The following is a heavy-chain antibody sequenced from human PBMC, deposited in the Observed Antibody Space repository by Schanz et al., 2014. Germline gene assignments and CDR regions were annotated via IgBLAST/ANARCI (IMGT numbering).Heavy chain of an antibody. D-gene: IGHD4-4*01. CDR1: GGSIRGYY. CDR3: ARHLPGGYNNHGWFDP. V-gene: IGHV4-59*08. CDR2: VHSSGST. Sequence: QVQLQESGPGLVKPSETLSLTCTVSGGSIRGYYCSWIRQPPGKGLEWIGYVHSSGSTNYNSSLKSRATITVDPSKTQSPLKLSSVTAADTAVYYCARHLPGGYNNHGWFDPWGQGTLVTVSS. J-gene: IGHJ5*02.